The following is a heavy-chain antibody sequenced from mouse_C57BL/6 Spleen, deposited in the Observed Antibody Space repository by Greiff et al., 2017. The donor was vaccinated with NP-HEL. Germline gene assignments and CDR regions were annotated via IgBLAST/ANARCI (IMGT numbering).Heavy chain of an antibody. D-gene: IGHD2-2*01. CDR1: GFNIKDDY. J-gene: IGHJ4*01. V-gene: IGHV14-4*01. Sequence: EVQLQQSGAELVRPGASVKLSCTASGFNIKDDYMHWVKQRPEQGLEWIGWIDPENGDTEYASKFQGKATITADTSSNTAYLQLSSLTSEDTAVYYCTISLSTMVTTGAMDYWGQGTSVTVSS. CDR2: IDPENGDT. CDR3: TISLSTMVTTGAMDY.